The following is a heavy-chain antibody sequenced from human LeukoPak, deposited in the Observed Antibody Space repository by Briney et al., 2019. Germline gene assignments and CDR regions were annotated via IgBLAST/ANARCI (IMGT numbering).Heavy chain of an antibody. Sequence: SETLSLTCGVYGGSFSGYLWNWIRQPPGKDLEWLGEINHSGSANYHPSLKSRVTISVDTSKNQVSLSLSSVTAADTAVYYCARGVRYFDWLDYWGQGTLVTVSS. CDR3: ARGVRYFDWLDY. CDR2: INHSGSA. D-gene: IGHD3-9*01. V-gene: IGHV4-34*01. J-gene: IGHJ4*02. CDR1: GGSFSGYL.